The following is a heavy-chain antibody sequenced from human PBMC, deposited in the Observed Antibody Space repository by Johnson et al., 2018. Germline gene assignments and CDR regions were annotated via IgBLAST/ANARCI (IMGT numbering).Heavy chain of an antibody. CDR2: ISSSSSYI. CDR3: ARVQDMIVVVIGYYGMDV. Sequence: VRLVQAGGGLVKPGGSLRLSCAASGFTFSSYRMNWVRQDPGKGLEWVSSISSSSSYIYYADSVKGRFTIPRDKAKNSLYLQMNSLRAEDTAVYYCARVQDMIVVVIGYYGMDVWGQGTTVTVSS. V-gene: IGHV3-21*01. CDR1: GFTFSSYR. J-gene: IGHJ6*02. D-gene: IGHD3-22*01.